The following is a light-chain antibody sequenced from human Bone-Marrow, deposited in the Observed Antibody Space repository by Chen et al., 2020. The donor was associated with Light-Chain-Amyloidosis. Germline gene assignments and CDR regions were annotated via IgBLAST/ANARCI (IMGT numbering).Light chain of an antibody. Sequence: DIVMTQTPLSLSVTPGEPASISCRSSQTLLDSEDGNTYLDWFLQKPGQSPQLLIYMVSHRASGVPDRFSGSGSGTDFTLKISRVEAEDVGVYYCMQRIEFPFTFGGGTKVEIK. CDR1: QTLLDSEDGNTY. CDR3: MQRIEFPFT. V-gene: IGKV2-40*01. J-gene: IGKJ4*01. CDR2: MVS.